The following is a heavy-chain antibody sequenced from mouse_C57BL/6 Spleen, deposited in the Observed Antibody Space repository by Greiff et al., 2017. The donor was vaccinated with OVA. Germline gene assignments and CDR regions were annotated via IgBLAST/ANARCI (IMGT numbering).Heavy chain of an antibody. Sequence: VQLQQSGPELVKPGASVKISCKASGYTFTDYYMNWVKQSHGKSLEWIGDINPNNGGTSYNQKFKGKATLTVDKSSSTAYMELRSLTSEDSAVYYCYYGSSPYYYAMDYWGQGTSVTVSS. CDR2: INPNNGGT. CDR1: GYTFTDYY. CDR3: YYGSSPYYYAMDY. J-gene: IGHJ4*01. V-gene: IGHV1-26*01. D-gene: IGHD1-1*01.